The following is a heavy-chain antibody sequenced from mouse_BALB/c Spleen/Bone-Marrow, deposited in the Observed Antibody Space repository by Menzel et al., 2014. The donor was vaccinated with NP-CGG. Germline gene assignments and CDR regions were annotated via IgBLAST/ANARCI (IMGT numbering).Heavy chain of an antibody. D-gene: IGHD2-2*01. CDR3: ARSSYGHDRQAYFFDY. V-gene: IGHV5-17*02. Sequence: EVKVVESGGGLVQPGGSRKLSCAASGFTFSSFGMHWVRQAPEKGLEWVAYISSGSSTIYYADTVKGRFTISRDNPKNTLFLQMTSLRSEDTAMYYCARSSYGHDRQAYFFDYWGQGTTLTVSS. J-gene: IGHJ2*01. CDR2: ISSGSSTI. CDR1: GFTFSSFG.